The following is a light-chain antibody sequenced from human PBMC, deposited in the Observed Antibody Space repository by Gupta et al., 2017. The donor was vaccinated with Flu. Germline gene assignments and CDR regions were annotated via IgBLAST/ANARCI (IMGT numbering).Light chain of an antibody. CDR3: SSYAGRVIWV. CDR1: SNDVGGSNR. J-gene: IGLJ1*01. V-gene: IGLV2-11*01. CDR2: DVT. Sequence: QSAPTQPRSVSGSPGQSVTISCTGTSNDVGGSNRVSWYEQRPGKAPKLILYDVTERPSGVPDRFSGSKSGNTASLTISGLQADDEADYYCSSYAGRVIWVFGTGTTVTVL.